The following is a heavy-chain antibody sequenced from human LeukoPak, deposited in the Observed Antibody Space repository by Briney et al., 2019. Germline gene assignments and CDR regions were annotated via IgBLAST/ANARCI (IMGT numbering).Heavy chain of an antibody. Sequence: GGSLRLSCAASGFTFSSYWMSWVRQAPGRGLEWVANIKQDGSEKYYVDSVKGRFTISRDNAKNSLYLQMNSLRAEDTAVYYCARRAMVRGVYRAPFDYWGQGTLVTVSS. CDR2: IKQDGSEK. CDR1: GFTFSSYW. J-gene: IGHJ4*02. V-gene: IGHV3-7*03. CDR3: ARRAMVRGVYRAPFDY. D-gene: IGHD3-10*01.